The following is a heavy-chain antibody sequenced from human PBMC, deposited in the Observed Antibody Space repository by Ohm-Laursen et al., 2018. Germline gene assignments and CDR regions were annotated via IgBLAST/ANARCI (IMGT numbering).Heavy chain of an antibody. CDR3: ARDWALGELSLYYYFDY. V-gene: IGHV1-2*02. Sequence: GASVKVSCKASGNTFTSYDINWVRQAPGQGLEWMGWINPNSGGTNYAQKFQGRVTMTRDTSISTAYMELSRLRSDDTAVYYCARDWALGELSLYYYFDYWGQGTLVTVSS. CDR1: GNTFTSYD. D-gene: IGHD3-16*02. J-gene: IGHJ4*02. CDR2: INPNSGGT.